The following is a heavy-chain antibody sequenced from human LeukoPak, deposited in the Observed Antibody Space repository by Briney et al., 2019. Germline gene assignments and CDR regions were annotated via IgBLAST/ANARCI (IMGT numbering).Heavy chain of an antibody. D-gene: IGHD2-15*01. CDR1: GFTFSSYG. CDR2: IRYDGSNK. Sequence: GGSLRLSCAASGFTFSSYGMHWVRQAPGKGLEWVAFIRYDGSNKYYADSVKGRFTISRDNSKNTQYLQMNSLRAEDTAVYYCAKVINVVASEYFQHWGQGTLVTVSS. J-gene: IGHJ1*01. V-gene: IGHV3-30*02. CDR3: AKVINVVASEYFQH.